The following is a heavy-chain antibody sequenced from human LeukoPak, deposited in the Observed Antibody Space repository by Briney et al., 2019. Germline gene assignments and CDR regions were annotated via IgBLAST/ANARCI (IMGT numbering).Heavy chain of an antibody. CDR2: ISATSGAT. V-gene: IGHV3-23*01. D-gene: IGHD3-10*02. CDR1: GFTFNIHA. CDR3: AKDGHVTYHYFHMDV. J-gene: IGHJ6*03. Sequence: GGSLRLSCAISGFTFNIHAMSWVPQAPGKGVEWLSCISATSGATWYADSVKGRFTISRDNSKNTLYLQMNDLRAEDTAIYYCAKDGHVTYHYFHMDVWGKGTTVTVSS.